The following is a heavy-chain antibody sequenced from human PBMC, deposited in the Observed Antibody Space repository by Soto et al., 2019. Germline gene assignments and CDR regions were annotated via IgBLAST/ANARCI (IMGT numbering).Heavy chain of an antibody. Sequence: PSKTLALTCTVPDGPISSRSFHWGGIRQPPGKGLEWIGSIYYSGSTYYSPSLKSRVTISVDTSKNQFSLKLSSVTAADTAVYYCARRERAAGTDWWFDPWGQG. V-gene: IGHV4-39*01. CDR1: DGPISSRSFH. J-gene: IGHJ5*02. D-gene: IGHD6-13*01. CDR3: ARRERAAGTDWWFDP. CDR2: IYYSGST.